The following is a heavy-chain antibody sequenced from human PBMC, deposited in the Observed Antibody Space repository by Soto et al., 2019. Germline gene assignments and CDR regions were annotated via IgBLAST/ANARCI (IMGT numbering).Heavy chain of an antibody. V-gene: IGHV1-18*01. J-gene: IGHJ6*02. CDR3: VMVDNYVTPTPQDV. D-gene: IGHD3-16*01. Sequence: ASVKVSCKASGYILVNYGIGWVRQAPGQGLEWMGWISPYTGNTHSATQVQGRLTMTTDTSTSTAYMDLGSLTSDDTAVYYCVMVDNYVTPTPQDVWGQGTTVTVSS. CDR1: GYILVNYG. CDR2: ISPYTGNT.